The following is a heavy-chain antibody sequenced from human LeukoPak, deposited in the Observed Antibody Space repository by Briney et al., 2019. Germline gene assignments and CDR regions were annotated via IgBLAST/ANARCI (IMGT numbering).Heavy chain of an antibody. Sequence: ASVKVSCKASGYTFTSYYMHWVRQAPGQGLEWMGRINPNSGGTNYAQKFQGRATMTRDTSISTAYMELSRLRSDDTAVYYCARLGIAAAGAFRDYWGQGTLVTVSS. CDR2: INPNSGGT. J-gene: IGHJ4*02. CDR1: GYTFTSYY. CDR3: ARLGIAAAGAFRDY. V-gene: IGHV1-2*06. D-gene: IGHD6-13*01.